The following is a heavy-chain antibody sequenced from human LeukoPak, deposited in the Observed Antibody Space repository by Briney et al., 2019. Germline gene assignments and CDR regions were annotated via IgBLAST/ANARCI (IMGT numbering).Heavy chain of an antibody. D-gene: IGHD3-10*01. Sequence: PGGSLRLSCAASGFTFSSYGMRWVRQAPGKGLEWVAVISYDGSNKYYADSVKGRFTFSRDISKNTLYLYLQMNSLRAEDTAVYYCAREGYYATIDYWGQGTLVTVSS. CDR3: AREGYYATIDY. J-gene: IGHJ4*02. CDR1: GFTFSSYG. V-gene: IGHV3-33*01. CDR2: ISYDGSNK.